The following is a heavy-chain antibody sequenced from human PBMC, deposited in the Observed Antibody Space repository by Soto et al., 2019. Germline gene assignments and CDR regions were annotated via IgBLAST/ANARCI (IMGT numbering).Heavy chain of an antibody. J-gene: IGHJ2*01. CDR3: ARGASSGFKYWDFDL. CDR1: GGSFSKKA. V-gene: IGHV1-69*01. D-gene: IGHD5-12*01. Sequence: QVQLVQSGAELKKPGSSVKVSCEASGGSFSKKAISWLRQAPGQGLEWMGGINTKFGATNYAPKFQGRITITADESTNTVYMTLSTLTFEDTAVYYWARGASSGFKYWDFDLWGRGTLVSVSS. CDR2: INTKFGAT.